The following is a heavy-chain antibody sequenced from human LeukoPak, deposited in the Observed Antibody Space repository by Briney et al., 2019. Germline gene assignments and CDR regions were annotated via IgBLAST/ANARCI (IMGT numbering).Heavy chain of an antibody. J-gene: IGHJ4*02. Sequence: GGSLRLSCSAAGFTFSGYWMGWVRQAPGKGLEWVATINPDGAEEYYVDSMKGRLIISRDNARHSLYLQMKSLRADDTAVYYCARGLWFGEFFDYWGQGILVTVST. V-gene: IGHV3-7*02. CDR1: GFTFSGYW. CDR2: INPDGAEE. D-gene: IGHD3-10*01. CDR3: ARGLWFGEFFDY.